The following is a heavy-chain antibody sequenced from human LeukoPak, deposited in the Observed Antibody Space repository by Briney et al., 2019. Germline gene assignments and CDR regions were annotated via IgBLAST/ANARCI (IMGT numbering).Heavy chain of an antibody. J-gene: IGHJ6*02. CDR2: INPNSGGT. CDR1: GYTFTGYY. D-gene: IGHD3-10*01. Sequence: GASVKVSCKASGYTFTGYYMHWVRQAPGQGLEWIGWINPNSGGTNYAQKFQGRVTMTRDTSISTAYMELSRLRSDDTAVYYCARAGSGIYYGPPTPYYYYGLDVWGQGTTVTAS. CDR3: ARAGSGIYYGPPTPYYYYGLDV. V-gene: IGHV1-2*02.